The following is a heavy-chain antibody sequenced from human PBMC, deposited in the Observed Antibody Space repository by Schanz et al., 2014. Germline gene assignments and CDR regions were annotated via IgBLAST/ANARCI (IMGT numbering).Heavy chain of an antibody. CDR1: GFTVNTNY. D-gene: IGHD6-19*01. Sequence: EVQLVESGGGLIQPGGSLRLSCAVSGFTVNTNYMSWVRQAPGKGLEWISSMYINSGSTQYADSVRGRFTISRDNSRNTVYLQRNNVGVDDMATYYCVKTDAGWRFDYWGQGTLVIVSS. CDR3: VKTDAGWRFDY. V-gene: IGHV3-53*01. J-gene: IGHJ4*02. CDR2: MYINSGST.